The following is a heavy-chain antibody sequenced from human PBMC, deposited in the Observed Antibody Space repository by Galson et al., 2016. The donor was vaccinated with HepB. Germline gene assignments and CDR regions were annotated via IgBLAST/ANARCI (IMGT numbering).Heavy chain of an antibody. D-gene: IGHD5-12*01. V-gene: IGHV3-74*01. CDR2: TDTDGRIT. CDR3: ARDIGGYGGK. Sequence: SLRLSCAASGFNFNSFWMHWVRQVPGNGLVWVSRTDTDGRITNYADSVRGRFTISRDNTKNTLFLQMNSLRAEDTAVYYCARDIGGYGGKWGQGTLVTVSS. CDR1: GFNFNSFW. J-gene: IGHJ4*02.